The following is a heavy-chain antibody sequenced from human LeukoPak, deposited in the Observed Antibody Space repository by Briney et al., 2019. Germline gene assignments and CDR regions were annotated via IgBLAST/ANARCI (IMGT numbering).Heavy chain of an antibody. V-gene: IGHV3-66*01. CDR3: AHSIAVTGHYYYYGMDV. CDR1: GFTVSSSY. D-gene: IGHD6-19*01. Sequence: GGSLRLSCAASGFTVSSSYMSWVRQAPGKGLEWVSVIYSGGSTYYADSVKGRFTISRDNSKNALYLQMNSLRAEDTAVYYCAHSIAVTGHYYYYGMDVWGQGTTVTVSS. J-gene: IGHJ6*02. CDR2: IYSGGST.